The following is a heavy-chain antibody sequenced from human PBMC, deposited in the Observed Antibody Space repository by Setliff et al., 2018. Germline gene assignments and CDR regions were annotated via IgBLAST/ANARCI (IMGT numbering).Heavy chain of an antibody. J-gene: IGHJ6*02. V-gene: IGHV4-61*02. D-gene: IGHD3-10*01. CDR2: ISGSGSA. CDR3: ARGSTMIQGVRLYYHGLDV. Sequence: SETLSLTCTVSGASITTGSYSWSWIRQSAGKGLEWVGRISGSGSATYNPSLKSRVTISLDTSNNQFSLKLSSVTAADTAVYYCARGSTMIQGVRLYYHGLDVWGQGTTVTVSS. CDR1: GASITTGSYS.